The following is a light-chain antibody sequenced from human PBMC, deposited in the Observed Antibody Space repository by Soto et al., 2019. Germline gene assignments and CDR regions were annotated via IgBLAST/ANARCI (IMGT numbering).Light chain of an antibody. Sequence: QMTQSPSSLSASVGDSVTITCQASQDINVYLSWYQQKPGKAPKLLIYATSNLQSGVPSRFSGSGSKTHFTLIINTLQSDDFATYYCQQTYNSPRTFGQGTRLEIK. V-gene: IGKV1-39*01. CDR2: ATS. J-gene: IGKJ5*01. CDR3: QQTYNSPRT. CDR1: QDINVY.